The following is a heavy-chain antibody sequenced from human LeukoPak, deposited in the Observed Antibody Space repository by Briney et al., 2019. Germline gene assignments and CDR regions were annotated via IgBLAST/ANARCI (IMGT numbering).Heavy chain of an antibody. J-gene: IGHJ5*02. Sequence: GASVKVSCKASGGTFSSYAISWVRQAPGQGLEWMGGIIPIFGTANYAQKFQGRVTLTTDESTSTAYMELSSLRSEDTAVYYCARRYIAAPKRDWFDPWGQGTLVTVSS. D-gene: IGHD6-6*01. CDR3: ARRYIAAPKRDWFDP. CDR2: IIPIFGTA. CDR1: GGTFSSYA. V-gene: IGHV1-69*05.